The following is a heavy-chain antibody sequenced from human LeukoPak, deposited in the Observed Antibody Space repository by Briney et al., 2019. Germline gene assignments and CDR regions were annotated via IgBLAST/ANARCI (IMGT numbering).Heavy chain of an antibody. Sequence: SGPTLVNPTQTLTRTCTFSGFSLSTSGVGVGWIRQPPGKALEWLALIYWNDDKRYSPSLKSRLTITKDTSKNQVVLTMTNMDPVDTATYYCAHTVEELVYYYYYMDVWGKGTTVTVSS. D-gene: IGHD6-6*01. CDR3: AHTVEELVYYYYYMDV. J-gene: IGHJ6*03. CDR1: GFSLSTSGVG. CDR2: IYWNDDK. V-gene: IGHV2-5*01.